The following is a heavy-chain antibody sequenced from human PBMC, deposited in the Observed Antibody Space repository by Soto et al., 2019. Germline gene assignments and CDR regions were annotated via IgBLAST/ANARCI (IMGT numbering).Heavy chain of an antibody. Sequence: QVQLVQSGAEVKKPGASMKVSCKASGYTFTSYGISWVRQAPGQGLEWMGWISAYNGNTNYAQKLQGRVTMTTDTATSTAYMELRSLRSDDTAVYYCARAGRPTLSSSWYKGLDYWGQGTLVTVSS. J-gene: IGHJ4*02. CDR2: ISAYNGNT. CDR3: ARAGRPTLSSSWYKGLDY. V-gene: IGHV1-18*04. D-gene: IGHD6-13*01. CDR1: GYTFTSYG.